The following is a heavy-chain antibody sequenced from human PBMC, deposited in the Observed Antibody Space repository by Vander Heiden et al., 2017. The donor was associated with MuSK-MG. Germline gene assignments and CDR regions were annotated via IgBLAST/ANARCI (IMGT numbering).Heavy chain of an antibody. J-gene: IGHJ4*02. Sequence: EVQLLESGGGWVQPGGSLRLSCEASAFTISSDAVSWSRQARGKGLEWVSAISGSGGSTYYADSVKGRFTISRDNSKNTLYLQMNSLRAEDTAVYYCAKDPWIQLWLLGPVWDYWGQGTLVTVSS. CDR2: ISGSGGST. V-gene: IGHV3-23*01. CDR1: AFTISSDA. D-gene: IGHD5-18*01. CDR3: AKDPWIQLWLLGPVWDY.